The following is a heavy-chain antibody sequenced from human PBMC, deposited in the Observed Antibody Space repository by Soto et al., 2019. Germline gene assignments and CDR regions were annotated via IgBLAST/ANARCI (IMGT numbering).Heavy chain of an antibody. CDR3: ARAGSYCSGGSCSFAY. D-gene: IGHD2-15*01. V-gene: IGHV1-2*02. J-gene: IGHJ4*02. CDR2: INPNTGNT. CDR1: GYTFSGHF. Sequence: ASAKVSCKTSGYTFSGHFLQWVRQAPVAGPEWMGWINPNTGNTKYGQKFEGRVTMTRDMSISTAYMELTRLTVDDTAVYFCARAGSYCSGGSCSFAYWGQGSLVNVSS.